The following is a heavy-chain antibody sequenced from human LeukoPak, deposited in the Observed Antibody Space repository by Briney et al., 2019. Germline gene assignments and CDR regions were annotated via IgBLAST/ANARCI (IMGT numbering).Heavy chain of an antibody. CDR3: ARGGSRTTLGLIAAAGPRKTNGRKTGFDP. V-gene: IGHV4-34*01. CDR1: GGSFSGYY. D-gene: IGHD6-13*01. CDR2: INHSGRT. J-gene: IGHJ5*02. Sequence: SETLSLTCAVYGGSFSGYYRSRIRQPPGKGLEWIWEINHSGRTNYNPSLQSRVTISLETTKNQCSLKLSSVPAADTAVYYCARGGSRTTLGLIAAAGPRKTNGRKTGFDPWGQGTLGTVSS.